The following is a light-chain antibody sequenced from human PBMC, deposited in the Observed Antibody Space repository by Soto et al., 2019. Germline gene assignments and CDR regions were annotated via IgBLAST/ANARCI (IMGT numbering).Light chain of an antibody. CDR3: RSYTSRSTGV. V-gene: IGLV2-14*03. Sequence: QSALTQPASVSGSPGQSITIACTGTSNDVGGYHYVSWYQLHPGKAPKLIIYDVSNRPSGVSDRFSGSKPGNTASLTISGLQAEDEADYYCRSYTSRSTGVFGGGTKVTVL. CDR2: DVS. CDR1: SNDVGGYHY. J-gene: IGLJ3*02.